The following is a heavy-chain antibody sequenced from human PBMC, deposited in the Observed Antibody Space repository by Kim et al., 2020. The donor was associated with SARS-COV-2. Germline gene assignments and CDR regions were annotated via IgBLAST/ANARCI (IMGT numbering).Heavy chain of an antibody. J-gene: IGHJ4*02. CDR1: GFIFSHHA. D-gene: IGHD2-21*02. CDR2: IGGSGGST. Sequence: GGSLRLSCAASGFIFSHHAMSWVRQAPGKGLEWVAVIGGSGGSTDYADSVKGRFAISRDNSKNTVFLQMNSLRVDDTAVYYCAKGGPYCGGDCYFVSWGQGTLVTVSS. V-gene: IGHV3-23*01. CDR3: AKGGPYCGGDCYFVS.